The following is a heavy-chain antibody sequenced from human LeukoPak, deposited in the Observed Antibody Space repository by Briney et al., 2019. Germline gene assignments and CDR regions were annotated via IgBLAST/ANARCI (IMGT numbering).Heavy chain of an antibody. CDR3: AKDRRRYYYDSSGPPEYFQH. D-gene: IGHD3-22*01. CDR1: GFIFSSDA. J-gene: IGHJ1*01. V-gene: IGHV3-23*01. CDR2: ISGSGGST. Sequence: GGSLRLSCAASGFIFSSDAMSWVRQAPGKRLEWVSAISGSGGSTYYADSVKGRFTISRDNSKNTLYLQMNSLRAEDTAVYYCAKDRRRYYYDSSGPPEYFQHWGQGTPVTVSS.